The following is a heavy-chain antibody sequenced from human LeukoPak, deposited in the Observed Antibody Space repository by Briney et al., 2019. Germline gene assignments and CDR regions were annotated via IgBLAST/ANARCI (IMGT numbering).Heavy chain of an antibody. Sequence: GGSLRLSCAASGFTFSSYSMNWVRQAPGEGLEWVSSISSSSSYIYYADSVKGRFTISRDNAKNSLYLQMNSLRAEDTAVYYCARIARVSPRKAQTDCSFDYWGQGTLATVTS. J-gene: IGHJ4*02. CDR3: ARIARVSPRKAQTDCSFDY. CDR2: ISSSSSYI. V-gene: IGHV3-21*01. CDR1: GFTFSSYS. D-gene: IGHD2-21*01.